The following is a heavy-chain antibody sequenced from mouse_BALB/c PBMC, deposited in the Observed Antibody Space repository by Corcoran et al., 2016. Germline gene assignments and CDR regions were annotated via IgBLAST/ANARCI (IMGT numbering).Heavy chain of an antibody. V-gene: IGHV1-26*01. CDR3: AREGDYPVAY. D-gene: IGHD2-4*01. CDR1: GYSFTGYY. J-gene: IGHJ3*01. Sequence: EVQLQQSGPELVKPGASVKISCKASGYSFTGYYMHWVKQSHVKSLEWIGRINPYNGATSYNQNFKDKASLTVDKSSSTAYMELHSLTSEDSAVYYCAREGDYPVAYWGQGTLVTVSA. CDR2: INPYNGAT.